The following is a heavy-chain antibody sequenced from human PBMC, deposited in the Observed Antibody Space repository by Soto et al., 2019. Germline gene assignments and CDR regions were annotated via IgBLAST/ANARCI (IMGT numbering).Heavy chain of an antibody. CDR1: GGSVSSSGYY. CDR2: IYYSGNT. V-gene: IGHV4-39*01. CDR3: ARGLQWFGDLLLNDFEP. Sequence: SETLSLTCTDSGGSVSSSGYYWGWVRQPPGKGLEWIGSIYYSGNTYYNPSLRSRVIISVDTSKKQFSLRLSSVTAADTAVYYCARGLQWFGDLLLNDFEPWGQGTLVTVSS. D-gene: IGHD3-10*01. J-gene: IGHJ5*02.